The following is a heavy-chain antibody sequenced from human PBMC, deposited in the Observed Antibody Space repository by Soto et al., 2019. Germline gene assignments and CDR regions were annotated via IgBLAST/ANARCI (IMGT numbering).Heavy chain of an antibody. V-gene: IGHV4-34*02. Sequence: QVQLQQWGAGLLKPSETLSLTCAVCGGSFSGYQWTWIRQTPEMGLEWIGEINDSGNINYNPSLKSRVTILVDTAKKQISLRLSSVTAADTAVYYCARGLILWFGELSRRGGYYYYMDVWGKGTTVTVSS. CDR1: GGSFSGYQ. D-gene: IGHD3-10*01. CDR3: ARGLILWFGELSRRGGYYYYMDV. CDR2: INDSGNI. J-gene: IGHJ6*03.